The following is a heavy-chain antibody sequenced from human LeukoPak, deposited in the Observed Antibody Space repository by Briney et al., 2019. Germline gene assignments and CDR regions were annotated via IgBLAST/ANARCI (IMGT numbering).Heavy chain of an antibody. Sequence: SETLSLTCTVSGGSISSGGYYWSWIRQPPGKGLEWIGYIYQSGNTYYNPSLKSRVTVSVDRSKNHFSLKLSSVTAADTAVYYCARYEGYCSTTSCWGYFGYWGQGTLVTVSS. CDR3: ARYEGYCSTTSCWGYFGY. CDR2: IYQSGNT. V-gene: IGHV4-30-2*01. CDR1: GGSISSGGYY. J-gene: IGHJ4*02. D-gene: IGHD2-2*01.